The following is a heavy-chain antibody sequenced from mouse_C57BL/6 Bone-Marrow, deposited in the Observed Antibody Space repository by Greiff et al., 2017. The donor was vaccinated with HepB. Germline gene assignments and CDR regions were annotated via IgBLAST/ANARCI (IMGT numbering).Heavy chain of an antibody. CDR1: GYTFTSYW. D-gene: IGHD4-1*01. CDR2: IDPSDSYT. Sequence: QVQLKQPGAELVKPGASVKLSCKASGYTFTSYWMQWVKQRPGQGLEWIGEIDPSDSYTNYNQKFKGKATLTVDTSSSTAYMQLSSLTSEDSAVYYCASWDFDYWGQGTTLTGSS. CDR3: ASWDFDY. J-gene: IGHJ2*01. V-gene: IGHV1-50*01.